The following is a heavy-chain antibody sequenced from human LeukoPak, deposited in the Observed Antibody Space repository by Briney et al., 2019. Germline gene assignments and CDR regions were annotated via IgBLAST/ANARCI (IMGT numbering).Heavy chain of an antibody. D-gene: IGHD6-13*01. J-gene: IGHJ4*02. CDR1: GYTFTSYD. V-gene: IGHV1-8*01. Sequence: ASVKVSCKASGYTFTSYDINGVRQATGQGLEWMGWMNPNSGNTGYAQKFQGRVTMTRNTSISTAYMELSSLRSEDTAVYYCAILDTAAGTLGDRYFDYWGQGTLVTVSS. CDR2: MNPNSGNT. CDR3: AILDTAAGTLGDRYFDY.